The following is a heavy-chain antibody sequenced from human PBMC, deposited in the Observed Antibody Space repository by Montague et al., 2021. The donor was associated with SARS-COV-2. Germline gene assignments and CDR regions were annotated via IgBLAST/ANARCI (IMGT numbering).Heavy chain of an antibody. CDR1: GDSVSSNSAA. Sequence: CAISGDSVSSNSAAWNWIRQSPSRGLEWLGRTYYRSKWYNDYALXXKGRITINPDTAKNQFSLQLNSVTPEDTAVYYCARAQQWLGAVYYYYGMDVWGQGTTVTVSS. D-gene: IGHD6-19*01. CDR3: ARAQQWLGAVYYYYGMDV. J-gene: IGHJ6*02. CDR2: TYYRSKWYN. V-gene: IGHV6-1*01.